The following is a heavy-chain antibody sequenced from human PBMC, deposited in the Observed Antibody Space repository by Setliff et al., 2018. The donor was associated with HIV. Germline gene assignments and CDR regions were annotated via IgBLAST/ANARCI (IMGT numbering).Heavy chain of an antibody. CDR3: ASSNYRFVYFDY. J-gene: IGHJ4*02. Sequence: NPSETLSLTCTVSGGSISSYYWSWIRQPPGKGLEWIGYIYYSGSTNYNPSLKSRVTISVDTSKNQFSLKLSSVTAADTAVYYCASSNYRFVYFDYWGQGTLVTVS. CDR2: IYYSGST. CDR1: GGSISSYY. V-gene: IGHV4-59*01. D-gene: IGHD1-7*01.